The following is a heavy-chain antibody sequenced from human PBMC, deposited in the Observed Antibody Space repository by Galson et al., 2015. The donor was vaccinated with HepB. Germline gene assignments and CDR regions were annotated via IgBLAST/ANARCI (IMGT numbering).Heavy chain of an antibody. Sequence: SVKVSCKASGGTFSSYAISWVRQAPGQGLEWMGGIIPIFGTANYAQKFQGRVTITADKSTSTVYMELSSLRSEDTAVYYCAAKATEPPYYYYGMDVWGQGTTVTVSS. V-gene: IGHV1-69*06. D-gene: IGHD1-14*01. J-gene: IGHJ6*02. CDR3: AAKATEPPYYYYGMDV. CDR1: GGTFSSYA. CDR2: IIPIFGTA.